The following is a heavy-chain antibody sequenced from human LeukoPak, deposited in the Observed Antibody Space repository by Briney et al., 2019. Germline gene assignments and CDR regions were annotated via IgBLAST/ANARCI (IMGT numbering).Heavy chain of an antibody. D-gene: IGHD2-15*01. CDR2: ISGSGGST. V-gene: IGHV3-23*01. CDR3: AKDGIVVVVAALHYFDY. CDR1: GFNFRAYW. J-gene: IGHJ4*02. Sequence: GGSLRLSCTTSGFNFRAYWMAWVRQAPGKGLEWVSAISGSGGSTYYAGSVKGRFTISRDNSKNMLYLQMNSLRAEDTAVYYCAKDGIVVVVAALHYFDYWGQGTLVTVSS.